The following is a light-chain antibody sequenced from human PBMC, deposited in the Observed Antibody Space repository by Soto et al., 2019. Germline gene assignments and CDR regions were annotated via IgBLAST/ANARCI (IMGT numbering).Light chain of an antibody. CDR2: SPS. V-gene: IGKV3-20*01. CDR1: QGISNSY. J-gene: IGKJ3*01. Sequence: EIVLTQSPGTLSLSPGERATLSCRASQGISNSYLAWYQQKPGQAPRLLVFSPSSRAAGVPDRFSGSGSGTAFTLTIDRLVPEDFAVYYCQRLCPSPPFTFGRGTKVDFK. CDR3: QRLCPSPPFT.